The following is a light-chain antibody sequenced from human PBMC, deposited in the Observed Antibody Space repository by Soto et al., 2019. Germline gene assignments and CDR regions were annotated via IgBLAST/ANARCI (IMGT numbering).Light chain of an antibody. CDR3: SSYTSSTPLV. J-gene: IGLJ3*02. CDR1: SSDVGGYNY. CDR2: DVR. V-gene: IGLV2-14*01. Sequence: QSVLTQPASVSGSPGQSITISCIGTSSDVGGYNYVSWYQEHPGKAPKLIIFDVRDRPSGVSDRFSGSKSGNTASLTISGLQVEDEAHYYCSSYTSSTPLVFGGGTKLTVL.